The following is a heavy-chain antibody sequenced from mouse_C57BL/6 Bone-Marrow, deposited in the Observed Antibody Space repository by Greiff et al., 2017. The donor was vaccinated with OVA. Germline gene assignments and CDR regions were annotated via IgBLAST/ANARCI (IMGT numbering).Heavy chain of an antibody. CDR2: IYPGDGDT. CDR1: GYAFSSYW. V-gene: IGHV1-80*01. CDR3: ARSNYGKGFAY. J-gene: IGHJ3*01. Sequence: VQRVESGAELVKPGASVKISCKASGYAFSSYWMNWVKQRPGKGLEWIGQIYPGDGDTNYNGKFKGKATLTADKSSSTAYMQLSSLTSEDSAVYFCARSNYGKGFAYWGQGTLVTVSA. D-gene: IGHD2-1*01.